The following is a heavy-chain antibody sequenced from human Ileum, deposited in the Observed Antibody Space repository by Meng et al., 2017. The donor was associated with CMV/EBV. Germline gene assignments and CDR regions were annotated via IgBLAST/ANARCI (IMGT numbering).Heavy chain of an antibody. D-gene: IGHD2/OR15-2a*01. Sequence: QVEVGQLGSEMKKPGVSVKGSCKASGYTFTGYSMHWVRLAPGQGLEWMGWINPNSGGTNYAQKSQGRVIMSRYTSISTDYMDISRLTSDDTGVYYWAMDGQGNTAFHYWGQGTLVTVSS. CDR1: GYTFTGYS. J-gene: IGHJ4*02. CDR2: INPNSGGT. CDR3: AMDGQGNTAFHY. V-gene: IGHV1-2*02.